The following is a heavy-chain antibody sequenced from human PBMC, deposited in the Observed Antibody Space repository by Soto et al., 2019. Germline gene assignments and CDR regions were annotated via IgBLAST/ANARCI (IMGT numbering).Heavy chain of an antibody. CDR2: IIPIFGTA. CDR3: AVVVVPAWGWFDP. V-gene: IGHV1-69*13. D-gene: IGHD2-2*01. Sequence: VASVKVSCKASGGTFSSYAISWVRQAPGQGLEWMGGIIPIFGTANYAQKFQGRVTITADESTSTAYMELSSLRSEDTAVYYCAVVVVPAWGWFDPWGQGTLVTVSS. J-gene: IGHJ5*02. CDR1: GGTFSSYA.